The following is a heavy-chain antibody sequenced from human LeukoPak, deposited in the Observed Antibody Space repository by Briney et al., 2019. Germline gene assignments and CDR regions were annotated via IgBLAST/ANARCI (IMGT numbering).Heavy chain of an antibody. J-gene: IGHJ4*02. V-gene: IGHV3-7*01. CDR2: IKQDGSQT. CDR3: ARDRDSSWYPYFES. CDR1: GFTISGSF. Sequence: PGGSLRLSCVASGFTISGSFMSWVRQVPGKGLEWVTNIKQDGSQTYYIDSVKGRFTISRDNAKNSVYLQVNSLRVEDTAVYYCARDRDSSWYPYFESWGQGTLVTVSS. D-gene: IGHD6-13*01.